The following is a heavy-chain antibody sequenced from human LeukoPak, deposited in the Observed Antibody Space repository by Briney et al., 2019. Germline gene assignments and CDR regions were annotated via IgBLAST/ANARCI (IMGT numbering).Heavy chain of an antibody. J-gene: IGHJ4*02. CDR2: ISSSSTYI. CDR1: GFMFSSYS. V-gene: IGHV3-21*01. Sequence: GGSLRLSCAASGFMFSSYSMNWVRQAPGKGLEWVSSISSSSTYIYYADSVKGRFTISRDNAKNSLYLQMNSLRAEDTAVYYCARLSGTYSRDYWGQGTLVTVSS. CDR3: ARLSGTYSRDY. D-gene: IGHD1-7*01.